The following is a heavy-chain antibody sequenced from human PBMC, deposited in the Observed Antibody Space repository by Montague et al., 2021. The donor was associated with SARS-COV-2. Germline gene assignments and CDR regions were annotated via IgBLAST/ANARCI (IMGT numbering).Heavy chain of an antibody. CDR1: GRSISSSSYH. CDR2: IYYSGST. Sequence: SETLSLTCIVSGRSISSSSYHWGWIRQPPGKGLEWIGTIYYSGSTYYKPSLKSRVTIAVDTSKNQFSLKLSSVTAADTAVYYCAGIGYYGGNSGSQGLVDSWGQGALVTVSS. CDR3: AGIGYYGGNSGSQGLVDS. V-gene: IGHV4-39*01. J-gene: IGHJ4*02. D-gene: IGHD4-23*01.